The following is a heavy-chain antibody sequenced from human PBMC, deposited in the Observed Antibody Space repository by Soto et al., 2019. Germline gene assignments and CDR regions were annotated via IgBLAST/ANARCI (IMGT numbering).Heavy chain of an antibody. CDR3: ARDQTSGSGSYWDY. V-gene: IGHV3-30*03. CDR1: GFTFSTYG. D-gene: IGHD3-10*01. Sequence: QVQLVESGGGVVQPGRSLRLSCAASGFTFSTYGMHWARQAPGEGLEWVAVISYEGINKYYVDSVKGRFTISRDNSKNTLYLQMNSLRGEDTAVYYCARDQTSGSGSYWDYWGQGTLVTVSS. J-gene: IGHJ4*02. CDR2: ISYEGINK.